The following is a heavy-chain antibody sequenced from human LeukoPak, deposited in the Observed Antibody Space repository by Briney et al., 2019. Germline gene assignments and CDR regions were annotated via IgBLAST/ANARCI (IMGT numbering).Heavy chain of an antibody. D-gene: IGHD4-17*01. CDR3: ATGMTTVTTSENDY. V-gene: IGHV4-34*01. CDR1: VGSFSGYY. Sequence: SETLSLTCAVYVGSFSGYYWSWIRQPPGKGLEWIGEINHSGSTNYNPSLKGRVTISVDTSKNQFSRKLSSVTAADTAVYYCATGMTTVTTSENDYWGQGTLVTVSS. CDR2: INHSGST. J-gene: IGHJ4*02.